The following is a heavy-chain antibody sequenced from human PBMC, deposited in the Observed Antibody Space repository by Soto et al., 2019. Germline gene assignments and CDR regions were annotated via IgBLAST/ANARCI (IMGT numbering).Heavy chain of an antibody. D-gene: IGHD6-19*01. CDR2: ISSHSSSL. V-gene: IGHV3-48*02. CDR3: VRDGSGNLYLNWFDP. J-gene: IGHJ5*02. CDR1: GFTFSSYS. Sequence: EVQLVESGGGLVQPGGSLRLACAASGFTFSSYSMNWVRQAPGKGLEWVSYISSHSSSLYYADSVKGRFTISRDNAGNSLYLQMNSLRDEDTAVYYCVRDGSGNLYLNWFDPWGQGTLVTVSS.